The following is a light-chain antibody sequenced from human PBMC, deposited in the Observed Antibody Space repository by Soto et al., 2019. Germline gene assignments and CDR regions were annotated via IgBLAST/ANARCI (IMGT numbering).Light chain of an antibody. Sequence: EIVMTQSPATLSVSRGERATLSCRANQAISSNLAWYQQKPGQAPRLLIYGASTRATDIPDRFSGSGSGTDFTLTISLLHDDYFAVYYCQHYNNPTFTFGGGTKLEIK. J-gene: IGKJ4*01. CDR3: QHYNNPTFT. V-gene: IGKV3-15*01. CDR1: QAISSN. CDR2: GAS.